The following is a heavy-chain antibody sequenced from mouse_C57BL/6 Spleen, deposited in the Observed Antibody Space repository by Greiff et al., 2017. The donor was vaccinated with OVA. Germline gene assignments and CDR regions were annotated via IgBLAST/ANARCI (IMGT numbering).Heavy chain of an antibody. CDR1: GYTFTGYW. CDR2: ILPGSGST. D-gene: IGHD3-3*01. CDR3: ASGDAVFAY. J-gene: IGHJ3*01. V-gene: IGHV1-9*01. Sequence: QVQLQQSGAELMKPGASVKLSCKVTGYTFTGYWIEWVKQRPGHGLEWIGEILPGSGSTNYNEKIKGKTTNTADTSSNTAYMQLSSLTTEDSAIYYCASGDAVFAYWGQGTLVTVSA.